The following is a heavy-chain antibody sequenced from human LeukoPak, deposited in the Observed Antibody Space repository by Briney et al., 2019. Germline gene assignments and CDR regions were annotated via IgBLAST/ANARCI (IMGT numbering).Heavy chain of an antibody. CDR3: ARHSIAGITMVRGVMNAFDI. CDR1: GGSISRSY. D-gene: IGHD3-10*01. V-gene: IGHV4-4*07. CDR2: IYGSGTI. Sequence: SETLSLTCTVSGGSISRSYWSWMRQPAGKGPEWIGRIYGSGTITYNPSLESRVTMSVDTSKNQFSLKLSSVTAADTAVYYCARHSIAGITMVRGVMNAFDIWGQGTMVTVSS. J-gene: IGHJ3*02.